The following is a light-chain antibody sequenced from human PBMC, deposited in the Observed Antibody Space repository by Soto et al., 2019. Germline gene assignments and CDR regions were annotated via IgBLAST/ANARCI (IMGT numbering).Light chain of an antibody. J-gene: IGKJ5*01. CDR3: QQYNNWPPIT. Sequence: EIVLTQSPATLSLSSGGTVTLSCRDSQSIRTNVAWYQQIPGQAPRLLVYGASTRATGVPARFSGSGSGIEFTLTISSLQSEDFAVYYCQQYNNWPPITCGQGTRLEIK. V-gene: IGKV3-15*01. CDR1: QSIRTN. CDR2: GAS.